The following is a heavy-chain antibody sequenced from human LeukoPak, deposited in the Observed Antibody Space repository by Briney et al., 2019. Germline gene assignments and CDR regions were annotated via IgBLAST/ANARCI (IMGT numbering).Heavy chain of an antibody. CDR3: ARDVLVYFDY. CDR2: IYTSGST. V-gene: IGHV4-4*07. Sequence: WSWIRQXAGKGLEWIGRIYTSGSTNYNPSLKSRVTMSVDTSKNQFSLKLSSVTAADTAVYYCARDVLVYFDYWGQGTLVTVSS. D-gene: IGHD2-8*02. J-gene: IGHJ4*02.